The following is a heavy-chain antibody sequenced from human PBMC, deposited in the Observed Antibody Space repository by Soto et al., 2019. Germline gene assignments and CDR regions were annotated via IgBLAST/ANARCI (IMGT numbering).Heavy chain of an antibody. D-gene: IGHD3-9*01. CDR3: ARAPQYYDILTGYYNYYYYGMDV. J-gene: IGHJ6*02. CDR1: GGSFSGYY. CDR2: INHSGST. Sequence: SETLSLTCAVYGGSFSGYYWSWIRQPPGKGLEWIGEINHSGSTNYNPSLKSRVTISVGTSKNQFSLKLSSVTAADTAVYYCARAPQYYDILTGYYNYYYYGMDVWGQGTTVTVSS. V-gene: IGHV4-34*01.